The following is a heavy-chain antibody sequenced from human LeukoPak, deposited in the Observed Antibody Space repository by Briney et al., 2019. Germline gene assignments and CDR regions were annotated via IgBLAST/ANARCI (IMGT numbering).Heavy chain of an antibody. CDR2: INPNSGGT. CDR3: ARHRITMVRGVDFGFDY. V-gene: IGHV1-2*02. Sequence: ASVKVSCKASGYTFTGYYMHWVRQAPGQGLEWMGWINPNSGGTNYAQKFQGRVTMTRDTSISTAYMELSRLRSDDTAVYYCARHRITMVRGVDFGFDYWGQGTLVTVSS. CDR1: GYTFTGYY. J-gene: IGHJ4*02. D-gene: IGHD3-10*01.